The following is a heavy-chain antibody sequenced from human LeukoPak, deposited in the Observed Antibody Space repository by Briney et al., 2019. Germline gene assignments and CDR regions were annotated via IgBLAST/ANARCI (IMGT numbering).Heavy chain of an antibody. CDR1: GGSISSSSYY. D-gene: IGHD2-2*01. V-gene: IGHV4-39*01. CDR3: ARFRTGYCSSTSCLDDAFDI. CDR2: IYYSGST. J-gene: IGHJ3*02. Sequence: SETLSLTFTVSGGSISSSSYYWGWIRQPPGKGLEWIGSIYYSGSTYYNPSLKSRVTISVDTSKNQYSLKLSSVTAADTAVYYCARFRTGYCSSTSCLDDAFDIWGQGTMVTVSS.